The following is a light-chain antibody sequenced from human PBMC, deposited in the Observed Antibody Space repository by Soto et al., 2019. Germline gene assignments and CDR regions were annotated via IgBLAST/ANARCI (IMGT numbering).Light chain of an antibody. J-gene: IGKJ1*01. V-gene: IGKV1-5*01. CDR1: QSISSW. Sequence: GDRVTISCRASQSISSWLAWYQQKTGKAPKLLIYDASSLESGVPSRFSGSGYGTEFNLTISSLQTDDFATYYCQQYNSYSPTFGQGTKVDIK. CDR2: DAS. CDR3: QQYNSYSPT.